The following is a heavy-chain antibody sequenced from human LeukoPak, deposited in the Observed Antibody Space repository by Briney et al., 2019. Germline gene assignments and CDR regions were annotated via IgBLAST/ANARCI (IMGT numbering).Heavy chain of an antibody. CDR3: ARQISDYGDYVNAFDT. Sequence: GESLKTSCKGSGYSFTSYWIAWVRQMPGKGLEWMGIIYPGDSDTRYSPSFQGQVTISADKSISTAYLQWSSLKASDTAMYYCARQISDYGDYVNAFDTWGQGTMVTVSS. V-gene: IGHV5-51*01. CDR1: GYSFTSYW. CDR2: IYPGDSDT. J-gene: IGHJ3*02. D-gene: IGHD4-17*01.